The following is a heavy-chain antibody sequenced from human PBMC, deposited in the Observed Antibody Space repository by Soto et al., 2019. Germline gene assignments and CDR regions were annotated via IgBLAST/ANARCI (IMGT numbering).Heavy chain of an antibody. CDR2: IFYSGST. V-gene: IGHV4-31*03. D-gene: IGHD3-16*01. Sequence: QVQLQESGPGLVKPSQTLSLTCSVSGGAINNRDYYWSWIRQHPGKGLEWIGNIFYSGSTDYNPSLKGRLTISIDTSKNEFSLKLTSVTAADTAXXXXARDRPAFKSFGSGXXVWGXXT. J-gene: IGHJ6*02. CDR1: GGAINNRDYY. CDR3: ARDRPAFKSFGSGXXV.